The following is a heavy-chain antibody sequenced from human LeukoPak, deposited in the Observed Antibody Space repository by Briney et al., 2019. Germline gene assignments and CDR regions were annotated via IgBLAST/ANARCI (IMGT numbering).Heavy chain of an antibody. D-gene: IGHD2-15*01. CDR2: ISDPHSGSQT. Sequence: GGSLRLSCAASGFTFSSYTMNWVRQALGQGLEWVSTISDPHSGSQTHYADSVKGRFTISRDDSQNTVYLQMDSLRAEDMGVYYCAKGFGGSCYSSFGYWGQGTLVTVSS. CDR1: GFTFSSYT. V-gene: IGHV3-23*01. J-gene: IGHJ4*02. CDR3: AKGFGGSCYSSFGY.